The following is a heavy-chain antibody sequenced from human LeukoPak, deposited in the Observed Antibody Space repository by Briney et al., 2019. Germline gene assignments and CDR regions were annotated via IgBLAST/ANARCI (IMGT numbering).Heavy chain of an antibody. CDR3: AKDPSGYYGSGSCGMDV. CDR1: GFTFDDYA. Sequence: GGSLRLSCAASGFTFDDYAMVWVRQAPGKGLEWVSGISWNSGSIGYADSVKGRFTISRDNAKNSLYLQMNSLRAEDTALYSCAKDPSGYYGSGSCGMDVWGQGTTVIVSS. CDR2: ISWNSGSI. D-gene: IGHD3-10*01. J-gene: IGHJ6*02. V-gene: IGHV3-9*01.